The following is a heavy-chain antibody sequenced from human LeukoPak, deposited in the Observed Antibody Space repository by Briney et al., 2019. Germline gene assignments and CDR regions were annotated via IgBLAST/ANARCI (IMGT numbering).Heavy chain of an antibody. D-gene: IGHD3-3*01. CDR1: GFTFSSYW. J-gene: IGHJ3*02. CDR3: AREGYDFWSGYYYDAFDI. Sequence: GGSLRLSCAASGFTFSSYWMSWVRQAPGKGLEWVANIKQDGSEKYYVDSVKGRFTISRDNAKNSLYLQMNSLRAEDTAVYYCAREGYDFWSGYYYDAFDIWGQGTMVTVSS. CDR2: IKQDGSEK. V-gene: IGHV3-7*01.